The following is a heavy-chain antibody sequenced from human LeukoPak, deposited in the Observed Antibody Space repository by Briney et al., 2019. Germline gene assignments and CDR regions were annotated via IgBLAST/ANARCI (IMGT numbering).Heavy chain of an antibody. Sequence: GGSLRLSCAASGFTFSSSWMHWVCQAPEKGLEWVAVISYDGNNKYYADSVKGRFTISKDNSKNTLYLQINSLRTEDTAMYYCARDQVGDWGQGTLVIVSS. J-gene: IGHJ4*02. CDR3: ARDQVGD. D-gene: IGHD3-10*01. CDR1: GFTFSSSW. V-gene: IGHV3-30*03. CDR2: ISYDGNNK.